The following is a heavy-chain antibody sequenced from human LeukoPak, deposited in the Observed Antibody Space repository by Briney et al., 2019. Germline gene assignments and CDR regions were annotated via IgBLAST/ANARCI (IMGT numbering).Heavy chain of an antibody. CDR1: GFTFSSYS. D-gene: IGHD6-19*01. Sequence: PGWSLRLSCAASGFTFSSYSMNWVRQAPGKGLEWVSSISSSSSYIYYADSVKGRFTISRDNAKNSLYLQMNSLRAEDTAVYYCARGDIAVAGPLGYWGQGTLVTVSS. V-gene: IGHV3-21*01. CDR3: ARGDIAVAGPLGY. J-gene: IGHJ4*02. CDR2: ISSSSSYI.